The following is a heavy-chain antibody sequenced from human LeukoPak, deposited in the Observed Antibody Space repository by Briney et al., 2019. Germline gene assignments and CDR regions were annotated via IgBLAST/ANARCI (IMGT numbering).Heavy chain of an antibody. V-gene: IGHV3-48*03. CDR2: IGSSGSTK. CDR1: GFTFSNYE. J-gene: IGHJ4*02. D-gene: IGHD6-13*01. Sequence: GGSLSRSCAASGFTFSNYEMNWVRQAPGKGLEWVPYIGSSGSTKYYADSVKGRVTISRDNAKNTVYLQLNSLRAEDTAVYYCASESTSRNWYNWGQGTLVTVSS. CDR3: ASESTSRNWYN.